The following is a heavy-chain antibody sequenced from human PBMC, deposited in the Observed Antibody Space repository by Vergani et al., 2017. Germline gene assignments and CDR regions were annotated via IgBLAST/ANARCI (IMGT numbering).Heavy chain of an antibody. Sequence: QVRLEESGPGLVKPSETLALTCSVPGYSIGSGFYWAWIRQSPGEGLQWFTSIHNRGKTYHNPSLKSRVSVSLDTSKNRFSLNLTSVTATDTAVYYCARSQGDYWYFDLWGPGSLVTVSS. J-gene: IGHJ2*01. CDR2: IHNRGKT. CDR3: ARSQGDYWYFDL. V-gene: IGHV4-38-2*01. D-gene: IGHD2-21*01. CDR1: GYSIGSGFY.